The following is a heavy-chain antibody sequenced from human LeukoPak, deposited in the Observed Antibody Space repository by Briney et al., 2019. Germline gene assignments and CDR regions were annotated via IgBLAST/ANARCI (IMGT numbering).Heavy chain of an antibody. CDR1: GFTFSSYA. Sequence: GGSLRLSCAASGFTFSSYAMSWVRQAPGKGLEWVSAISGSGGSTYYADSVKGRFIISRDNSKNTLYLQMNSLRAEDTAVYYCAKDVGSGWLEGDAFDIWGQGTMVTVSS. D-gene: IGHD6-19*01. CDR2: ISGSGGST. CDR3: AKDVGSGWLEGDAFDI. V-gene: IGHV3-23*01. J-gene: IGHJ3*02.